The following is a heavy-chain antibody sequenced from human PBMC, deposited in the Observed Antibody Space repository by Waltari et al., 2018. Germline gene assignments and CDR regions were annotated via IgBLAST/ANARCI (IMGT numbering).Heavy chain of an antibody. J-gene: IGHJ4*02. CDR2: IRGSSSTI. V-gene: IGHV3-48*01. D-gene: IGHD3-16*02. CDR1: GFTFSSYS. Sequence: EVQLVESGGGLVQPGGSLRLSCGVSGFTFSSYSMNWVRQDPGKGREGVSYIRGSSSTILYADSVKGRFTISRDNAKNSRHLQMSSLRAEDTAVYYCATAARRRDVGDLSWGQGTLVTVSS. CDR3: ATAARRRDVGDLS.